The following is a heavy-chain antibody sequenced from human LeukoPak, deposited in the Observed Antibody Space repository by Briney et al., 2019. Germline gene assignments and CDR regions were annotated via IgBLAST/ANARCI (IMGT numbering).Heavy chain of an antibody. J-gene: IGHJ6*02. CDR2: IYYSGST. CDR3: ARESIAVAGPYYYYYCMDV. Sequence: SETLSLTCTVSGGSISSYYWSWIRQPPGKGLEWIGYIYYSGSTNYNPSLKSRVTISVDTSKNQFSLKLSSVTAADTAVYYCARESIAVAGPYYYYYCMDVWGQGTTVTVSS. V-gene: IGHV4-59*01. CDR1: GGSISSYY. D-gene: IGHD6-19*01.